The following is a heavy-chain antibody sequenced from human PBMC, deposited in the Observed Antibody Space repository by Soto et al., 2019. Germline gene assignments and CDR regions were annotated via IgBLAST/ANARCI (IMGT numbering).Heavy chain of an antibody. CDR1: GFTFSSYS. CDR3: ARDMISFSRGSYYAFYI. J-gene: IGHJ3*02. D-gene: IGHD6-19*01. CDR2: ISSSSSTI. Sequence: GGSLRLSCAASGFTFSSYSMNWVRQAPGKGLEWVSYISSSSSTIYYADSVKGRFTISRDNAKNSLYLQMNSLRAEDTAVYYCARDMISFSRGSYYAFYICCQGTMLTGS. V-gene: IGHV3-48*01.